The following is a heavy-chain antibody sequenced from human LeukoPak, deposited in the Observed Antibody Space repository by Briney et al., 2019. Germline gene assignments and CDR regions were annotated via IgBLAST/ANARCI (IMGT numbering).Heavy chain of an antibody. D-gene: IGHD3-22*01. CDR3: ARDTLGGHSSGYYYVLNY. V-gene: IGHV1-2*02. J-gene: IGHJ4*02. CDR2: INPNSGGT. Sequence: ASVKVSCKASGCTFTGYYMHWVRQAPGQGLEWMGWINPNSGGTNYAQKFQGRVPMTRDTSISTAYMELSRLRSDDTAVYYCARDTLGGHSSGYYYVLNYWGQGTLVTVSS. CDR1: GCTFTGYY.